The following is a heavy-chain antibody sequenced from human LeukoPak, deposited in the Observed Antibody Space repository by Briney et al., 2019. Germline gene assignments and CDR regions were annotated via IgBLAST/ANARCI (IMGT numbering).Heavy chain of an antibody. CDR3: ARAQWDGWSYYHYYMDV. V-gene: IGHV3-74*01. CDR1: GFTFSSYW. J-gene: IGHJ6*03. D-gene: IGHD6-19*01. CDR2: INSDGSST. Sequence: GGSLRLSCAASGFTFSSYWMYWVRQAPGKGLVWVSRINSDGSSTSYADSVKGRFTISRDNAKNTLYLQMNSLRADDTAVYYCARAQWDGWSYYHYYMDVWGKGTTVTVSS.